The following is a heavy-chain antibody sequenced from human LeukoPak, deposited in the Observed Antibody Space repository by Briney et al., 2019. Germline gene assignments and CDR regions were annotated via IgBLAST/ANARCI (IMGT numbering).Heavy chain of an antibody. D-gene: IGHD6-13*01. CDR2: IKQDGSEK. V-gene: IGHV3-7*01. J-gene: IGHJ4*02. Sequence: PGGSLRLSCAASGFTFSSYSMNWVRQAPGKGLEWVANIKQDGSEKNYVDSVKGRFTISRDNAENSLFLQMNSLRVEDTAVYYCAREWQGGIAAAGTRIEGDYWGQGTLVAASS. CDR1: GFTFSSYS. CDR3: AREWQGGIAAAGTRIEGDY.